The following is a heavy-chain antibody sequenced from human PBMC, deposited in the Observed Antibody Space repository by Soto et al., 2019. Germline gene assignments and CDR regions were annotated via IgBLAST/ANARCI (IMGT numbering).Heavy chain of an antibody. CDR2: IIPIFGTA. Sequence: QVQLVQSGAEVKKPGSSVKVSCKASGGTFSSYAISWVRQAPGQGLEWMGGIIPIFGTANYAQKFQGRVTITADECTSRAYMELRSLRSEDTAVDYCAREQGDSSGYYFRGYFDDWGQGTLVTVAA. CDR1: GGTFSSYA. V-gene: IGHV1-69*01. D-gene: IGHD3-22*01. J-gene: IGHJ4*02. CDR3: AREQGDSSGYYFRGYFDD.